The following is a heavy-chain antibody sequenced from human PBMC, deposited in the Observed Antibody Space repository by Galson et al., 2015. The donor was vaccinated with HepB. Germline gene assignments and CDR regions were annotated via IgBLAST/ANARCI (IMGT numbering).Heavy chain of an antibody. CDR3: ARSEPRTWHNFDY. CDR1: GFSLSSYD. D-gene: IGHD1-14*01. Sequence: SLRLSCAACGFSLSSYDMHWVRQGTGKGLDWVSGFGTAGDPFYPGSVKGRFTISRDNSKNTLYLQMNSLRTEDTAVFYCARSEPRTWHNFDYWGQGTLSPSPQ. CDR2: FGTAGDP. V-gene: IGHV3-13*05. J-gene: IGHJ4*02.